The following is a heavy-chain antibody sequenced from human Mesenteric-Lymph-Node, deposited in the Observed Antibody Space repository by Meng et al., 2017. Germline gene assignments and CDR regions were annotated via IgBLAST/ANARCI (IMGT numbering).Heavy chain of an antibody. D-gene: IGHD3-10*01. CDR1: GFTFSSYD. CDR3: ARGEGALGFGELLS. J-gene: IGHJ4*02. CDR2: IGTAGDT. V-gene: IGHV3-13*01. Sequence: GESLKISCAASGFTFSSYDMHWVRQATGKGLEWVSAIGTAGDTYYPGSVKGRFTISRENAKNSLYLQMNSLRAGDTAVYYCARGEGALGFGELLSWGQGTLVTVSS.